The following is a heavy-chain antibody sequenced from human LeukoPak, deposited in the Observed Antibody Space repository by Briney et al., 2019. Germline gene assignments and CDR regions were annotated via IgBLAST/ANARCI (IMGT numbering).Heavy chain of an antibody. CDR3: ATPDVVVPAAITLGY. D-gene: IGHD2-2*01. Sequence: GGSLRLSCAASGFTLSSYAMSWVRQAPGKGLEWVSAISGSGGSTYYADSVKGRFTISRDNSKNTLYLQMNSLRAEDTAVYYCATPDVVVPAAITLGYWGQGTLVTVSS. CDR1: GFTLSSYA. J-gene: IGHJ4*02. V-gene: IGHV3-23*01. CDR2: ISGSGGST.